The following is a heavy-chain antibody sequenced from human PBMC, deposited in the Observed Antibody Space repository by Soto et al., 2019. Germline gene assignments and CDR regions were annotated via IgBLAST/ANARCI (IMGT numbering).Heavy chain of an antibody. V-gene: IGHV3-23*01. CDR1: GFTFSSYA. CDR2: ISGSGGST. J-gene: IGHJ4*02. CDR3: AKSYSSSQTPYYFDY. Sequence: GGSLRLSCAASGFTFSSYAMSWVRQAPGKGLEWVSAISGSGGSTYYADSVKGRFTISRDNSKNTLYLQMNSLRAEDTAVYYCAKSYSSSQTPYYFDYWGQGTLVTVSS. D-gene: IGHD6-6*01.